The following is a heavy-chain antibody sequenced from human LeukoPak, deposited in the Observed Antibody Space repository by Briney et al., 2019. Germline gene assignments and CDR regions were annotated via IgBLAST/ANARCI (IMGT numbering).Heavy chain of an antibody. D-gene: IGHD2-2*01. CDR3: ARVPEDIVVVPAALPDY. J-gene: IGHJ4*02. V-gene: IGHV1-18*01. Sequence: ASVKVSCKASGYTFTSYGISWVRQAPGQGLEWMGWISAHNGNTNYAQKLQGRVTMTTDTSTSTAYMELRSLRSDDTAVYYCARVPEDIVVVPAALPDYWGQGTLVTVSS. CDR1: GYTFTSYG. CDR2: ISAHNGNT.